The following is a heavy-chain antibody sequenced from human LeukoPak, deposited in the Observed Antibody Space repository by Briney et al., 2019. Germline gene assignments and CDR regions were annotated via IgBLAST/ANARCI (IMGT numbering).Heavy chain of an antibody. D-gene: IGHD6-13*01. CDR1: GGSFSGYY. CDR2: IYYSGST. V-gene: IGHV4-34*01. CDR3: ARGVYIAAAQYGY. Sequence: PSETLSLTSAVYGGSFSGYYWSWIRQPPRKGLEWIGEIYYSGSTNYNPSLKSRVTISVDTSKNQFSLKLSSVTAADTAVYYCARGVYIAAAQYGYWGQGTLVTVSS. J-gene: IGHJ4*02.